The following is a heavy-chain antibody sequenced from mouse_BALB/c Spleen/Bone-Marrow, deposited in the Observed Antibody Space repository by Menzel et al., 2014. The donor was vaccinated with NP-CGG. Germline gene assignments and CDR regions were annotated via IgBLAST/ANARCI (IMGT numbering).Heavy chain of an antibody. CDR3: TRFCGGYGYWYFDV. J-gene: IGHJ1*01. Sequence: EVQLQQSGAELVKPGASVKLSCTASGFNIKDTYMHWVKQRPEQGLEWIGRIDPANGNTKYDPKFQGKATITTAACSSSAFLQLSSLTSEDSTVYYCTRFCGGYGYWYFDVWGAGTTVTVSS. D-gene: IGHD1-1*02. CDR1: GFNIKDTY. V-gene: IGHV14-3*02. CDR2: IDPANGNT.